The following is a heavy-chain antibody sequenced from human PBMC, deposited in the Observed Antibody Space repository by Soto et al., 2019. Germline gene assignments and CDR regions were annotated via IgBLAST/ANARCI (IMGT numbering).Heavy chain of an antibody. V-gene: IGHV1-69*01. J-gene: IGHJ5*02. D-gene: IGHD3-22*01. CDR1: GGTFSSYA. Sequence: QVQLVQSGAEVKKPGSSVKVSCKASGGTFSSYAISWVRQAPGQGLEWMGGIIPIFGTANDAQKFQGRVTITADESTSTAYMELSSLRSEDTAVYYCARGYYDSSGYYTEYNWFDPWGQGTLVTVSS. CDR2: IIPIFGTA. CDR3: ARGYYDSSGYYTEYNWFDP.